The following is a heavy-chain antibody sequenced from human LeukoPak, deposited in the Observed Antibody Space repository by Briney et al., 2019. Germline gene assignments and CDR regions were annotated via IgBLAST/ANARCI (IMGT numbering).Heavy chain of an antibody. CDR3: ARGSRGGFIRNFDY. Sequence: KPSETLSLTCSVYGGSFSGYYWSWIRQPPGKGLEWIGEINHSGSTNYNPSLKSRVTISVDTSKNQFSLKLSSVTAADTAVYYCARGSRGGFIRNFDYWGQGTLVTVSS. V-gene: IGHV4-34*01. D-gene: IGHD3-10*01. J-gene: IGHJ4*02. CDR1: GGSFSGYY. CDR2: INHSGST.